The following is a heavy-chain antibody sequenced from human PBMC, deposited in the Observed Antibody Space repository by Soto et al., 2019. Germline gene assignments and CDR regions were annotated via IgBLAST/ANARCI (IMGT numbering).Heavy chain of an antibody. J-gene: IGHJ4*02. Sequence: SETLSLTCAVYGGSFSGHYWSWIRQPPGKGLEWIGEINHSGGTSYNPSLKSRVTISVDTSKSQFSLKLSSVTAADTAVYYCASHRITMVRGVIEEEDEYYFDYWGKGTLVTVSS. CDR2: INHSGGT. CDR3: ASHRITMVRGVIEEEDEYYFDY. V-gene: IGHV4-34*01. CDR1: GGSFSGHY. D-gene: IGHD3-10*01.